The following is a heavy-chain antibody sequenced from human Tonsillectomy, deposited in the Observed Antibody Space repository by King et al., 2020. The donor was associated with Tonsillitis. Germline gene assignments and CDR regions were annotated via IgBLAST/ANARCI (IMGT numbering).Heavy chain of an antibody. CDR3: AKDLGAAGIPHWFDP. J-gene: IGHJ5*02. Sequence: VQLVESGGGVVQPGRSLRLSCAASGFTFSSYGMHGVRQAPGKGLEGVAVISYDGSNKYYADSVKGRFTISRDNSKNTLYLQMNSLRAEDTAVYYCAKDLGAAGIPHWFDPWGQGTLVTVSS. D-gene: IGHD6-13*01. CDR1: GFTFSSYG. V-gene: IGHV3-30*18. CDR2: ISYDGSNK.